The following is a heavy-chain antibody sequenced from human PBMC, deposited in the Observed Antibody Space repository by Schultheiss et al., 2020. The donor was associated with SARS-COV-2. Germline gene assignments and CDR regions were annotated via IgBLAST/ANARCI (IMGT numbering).Heavy chain of an antibody. Sequence: SETLSLTCTVSGDSVSSGYYWGWIRQPPGKGLEWIGEINHSGSTNYNPSLKSRVTISVDTSKNQFSLKLSSVTAADTAVYYCASATPKCSGGSCYSRSWWFDPWGQGTLVTVSS. CDR3: ASATPKCSGGSCYSRSWWFDP. CDR2: INHSGST. V-gene: IGHV4-38-2*02. J-gene: IGHJ5*02. D-gene: IGHD2-15*01. CDR1: GDSVSSGYY.